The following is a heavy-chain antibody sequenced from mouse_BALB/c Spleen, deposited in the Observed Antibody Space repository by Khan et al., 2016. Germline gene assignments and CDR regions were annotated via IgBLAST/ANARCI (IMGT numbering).Heavy chain of an antibody. CDR3: ARTYDYDGGFDY. CDR2: IWSGGST. CDR1: GFSLTTYG. V-gene: IGHV2-2*01. Sequence: QVQLQQSGPGLVQPSQSLSITCTVSGFSLTTYGVHWVRQSPGKALEWLGVIWSGGSTDYNAAFISRLSISRDTSKSQVFFKMSSLQTEDTAIYYCARTYDYDGGFDYWGQGTTLTVSS. D-gene: IGHD2-4*01. J-gene: IGHJ2*01.